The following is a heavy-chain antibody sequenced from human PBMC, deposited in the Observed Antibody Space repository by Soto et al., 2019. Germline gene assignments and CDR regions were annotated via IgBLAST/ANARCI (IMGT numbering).Heavy chain of an antibody. CDR1: GLTFRSSG. Sequence: GGSLRLSCVACGLTFRSSGMAWVRQTPGKGLEWVGNMKQDGSEKYYVDSVKGRFTISRDNAKNSLYLQMNSLRAEDTAVYYCATIEAVAFHIWGQGTMVT. D-gene: IGHD6-13*01. CDR3: ATIEAVAFHI. CDR2: MKQDGSEK. V-gene: IGHV3-7*01. J-gene: IGHJ3*02.